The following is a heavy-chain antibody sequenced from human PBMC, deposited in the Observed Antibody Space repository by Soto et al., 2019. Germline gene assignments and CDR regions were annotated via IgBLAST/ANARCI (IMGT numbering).Heavy chain of an antibody. J-gene: IGHJ6*02. CDR1: GGSISSYY. CDR2: IYYSGST. D-gene: IGHD2-15*01. V-gene: IGHV4-59*01. Sequence: SETLSLTCTVSGGSISSYYWSWIRQPPGKGLEWIGYIYYSGSTNYNPSLKSRVTISVDTSKNQFSLKLSSVTAADTAAYYCARVGYCSGGSCYFSYYYGMDVWGQGTTVTVSS. CDR3: ARVGYCSGGSCYFSYYYGMDV.